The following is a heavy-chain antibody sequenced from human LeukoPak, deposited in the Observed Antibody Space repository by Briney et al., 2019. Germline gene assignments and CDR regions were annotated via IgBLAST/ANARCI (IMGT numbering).Heavy chain of an antibody. J-gene: IGHJ4*02. CDR1: GFTFSSHW. D-gene: IGHD3-3*01. CDR3: ASQAGRTYYDFWSGYYGY. CDR2: IKQGGSER. Sequence: GGSLRLSCAGSGFTFSSHWMSWVRQAPGKGLEWVANIKQGGSERYYVDSVKGRFIISRDNAKNSLYLQMNSLRAEDTAVYYCASQAGRTYYDFWSGYYGYWGQGTLVTVSS. V-gene: IGHV3-7*01.